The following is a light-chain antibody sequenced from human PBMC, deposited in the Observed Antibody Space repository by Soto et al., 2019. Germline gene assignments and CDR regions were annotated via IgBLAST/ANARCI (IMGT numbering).Light chain of an antibody. CDR1: PSNIGYNY. CDR2: DNN. CDR3: GAWDSSLSVMI. V-gene: IGLV1-51*01. J-gene: IGLJ2*01. Sequence: QSALTQPPSVSAAPGQKVTISCSGSPSNIGYNYVSWYQQFPGTAPKLLIYDNNNRPSGIPDRFSGSKSVTSATLGITGLQAGDEAEDYCGAWDSSLSVMIFGGGTKLTVL.